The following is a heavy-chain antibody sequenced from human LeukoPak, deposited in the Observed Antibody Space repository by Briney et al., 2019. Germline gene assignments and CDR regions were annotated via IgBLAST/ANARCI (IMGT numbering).Heavy chain of an antibody. J-gene: IGHJ4*02. D-gene: IGHD3-22*01. V-gene: IGHV1-18*01. CDR1: GYTFTSYG. Sequence: GASVKVPCKASGYTFTSYGISWVRQAPGQGLEWMGWISAYNGNTNYAQKLQGRVTMTTDTSTSTAYMELRSLRSDDTAVYYCARVAYDSSGSYFDYWGQGTLVTVSS. CDR2: ISAYNGNT. CDR3: ARVAYDSSGSYFDY.